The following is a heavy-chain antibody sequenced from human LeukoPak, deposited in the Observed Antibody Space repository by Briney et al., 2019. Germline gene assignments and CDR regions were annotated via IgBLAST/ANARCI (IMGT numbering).Heavy chain of an antibody. CDR1: GFTFSSYA. V-gene: IGHV3-30*04. J-gene: IGHJ4*02. CDR2: ISYDGSNK. Sequence: GGSLRLSCAASGFTFSSYAMHWVRQAPGNGLEWVAVISYDGSNKYYADSVKGRFTMSRDNSKNTLYLQMNSLRAEDTAVYYCARNTMVRVYYYFDYWGQGTLVTVSS. CDR3: ARNTMVRVYYYFDY. D-gene: IGHD3-10*01.